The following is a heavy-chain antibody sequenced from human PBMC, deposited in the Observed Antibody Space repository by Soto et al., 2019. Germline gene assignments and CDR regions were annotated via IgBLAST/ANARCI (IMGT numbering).Heavy chain of an antibody. D-gene: IGHD6-13*01. V-gene: IGHV4-39*07. J-gene: IGHJ3*02. CDR3: AKSAAAGTNDAFDI. CDR1: GDSINSDKYY. CDR2: IYFRGST. Sequence: SETLSLTCSVSGDSINSDKYYWGWIRQPPGKGLEWIGSIYFRGSTNYNPSLKSRVTISVDTSKNQFSLKLSSVTAADTAVYYCAKSAAAGTNDAFDIWGQGTMVTVSS.